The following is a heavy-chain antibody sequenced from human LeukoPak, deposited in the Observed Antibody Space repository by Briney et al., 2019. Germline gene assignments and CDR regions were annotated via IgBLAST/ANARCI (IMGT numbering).Heavy chain of an antibody. Sequence: GGSLRLSCAASGFTFSNYDMGWVRQAPGKGLEWVSAISGTGDSTYYADSVTGRFSISRDNSKNTLYVQMNSLRAEDTAVYYCAKRGLPDYWGQGTLVTVSS. CDR3: AKRGLPDY. D-gene: IGHD3-10*01. V-gene: IGHV3-23*01. CDR2: ISGTGDST. CDR1: GFTFSNYD. J-gene: IGHJ4*02.